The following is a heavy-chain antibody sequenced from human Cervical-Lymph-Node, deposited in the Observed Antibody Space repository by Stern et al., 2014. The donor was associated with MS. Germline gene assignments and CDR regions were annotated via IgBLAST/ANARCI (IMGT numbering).Heavy chain of an antibody. CDR1: GGTFSSYA. CDR3: SSLRRLRMQYNWFDP. CDR2: IIPIFGTA. J-gene: IGHJ5*02. Sequence: VQLVESGAEVKKPGSSVKVSCKASGGTFSSYAISWVRQAPGQGLEWMGGIIPIFGTANYAQKFQGRGTITADESTSTAYMELSSLRSEDTAVDYCSSLRRLRMQYNWFDPWGQGTLVTVSS. V-gene: IGHV1-69*01. D-gene: IGHD5-12*01.